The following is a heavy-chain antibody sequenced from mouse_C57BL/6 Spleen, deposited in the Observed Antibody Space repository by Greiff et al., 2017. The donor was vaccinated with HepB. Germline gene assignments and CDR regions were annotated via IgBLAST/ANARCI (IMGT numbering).Heavy chain of an antibody. V-gene: IGHV5-6*01. Sequence: EVKLMESGGDLVKPGGSLKLSCAASGFTFSSYGMSWVRQTPDKRLEWVATISSGGSYTYYPDSVKGRFTISRDNAKNTLYLQMSSLKSEDTAMYYCARQRHYDYAWYFDVWGTGTTVTVSS. CDR2: ISSGGSYT. D-gene: IGHD2-4*01. CDR1: GFTFSSYG. CDR3: ARQRHYDYAWYFDV. J-gene: IGHJ1*03.